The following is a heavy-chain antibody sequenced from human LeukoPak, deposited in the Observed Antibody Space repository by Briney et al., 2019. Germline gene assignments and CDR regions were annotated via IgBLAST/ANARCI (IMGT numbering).Heavy chain of an antibody. D-gene: IGHD2-21*02. J-gene: IGHJ4*02. CDR3: AKEGCLQGDCRLYYFDY. CDR2: ISGSGGST. CDR1: GFTFSSYW. Sequence: GGSLRLSCAASGFTFSSYWMHWVRQAPGKGLVWVSAISGSGGSTYYADSVKGRFTISRDNSKNTLYLQMNSLRAEDTAVYYCAKEGCLQGDCRLYYFDYWGQGTLVTVSS. V-gene: IGHV3-23*01.